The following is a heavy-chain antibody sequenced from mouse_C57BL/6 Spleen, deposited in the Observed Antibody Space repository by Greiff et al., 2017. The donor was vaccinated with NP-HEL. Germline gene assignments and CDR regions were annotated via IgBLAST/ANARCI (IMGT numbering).Heavy chain of an antibody. D-gene: IGHD2-3*01. CDR1: GYSITSGYY. CDR2: ISYDGSN. J-gene: IGHJ2*01. CDR3: ARSLDGYYVNY. Sequence: EVKLQESGPGLVKPSQSLSLTCSVTGYSITSGYYWNWIRQFPGNKLEWMGYISYDGSNNYNPSLKNRISITRDTSKNQFFLKLNSVTTEDTATYYCARSLDGYYVNYWGQGTTLTVSS. V-gene: IGHV3-6*01.